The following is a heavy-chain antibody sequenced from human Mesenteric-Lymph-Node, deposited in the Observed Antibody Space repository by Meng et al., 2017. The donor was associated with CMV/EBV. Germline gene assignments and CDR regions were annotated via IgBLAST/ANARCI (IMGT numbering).Heavy chain of an antibody. V-gene: IGHV1-46*01. CDR3: AREPPGGTGDPFTDY. CDR1: GYTFTNYY. J-gene: IGHJ4*02. CDR2: INPSDGTT. Sequence: ASVKVSCKASGYTFTNYYIHWVRQAPGQGLEWMGIINPSDGTTVYAQKFQGRVTMTRDTSTSTAYMELSSLRSEDTAVYYCAREPPGGTGDPFTDYWGQGTLVTVSS. D-gene: IGHD7-27*01.